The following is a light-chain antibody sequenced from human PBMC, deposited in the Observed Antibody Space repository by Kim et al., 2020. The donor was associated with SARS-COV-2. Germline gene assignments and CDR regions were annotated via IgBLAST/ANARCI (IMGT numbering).Light chain of an antibody. CDR1: SSDVGSYNH. CDR2: DVS. Sequence: GQSVTISCTRTSSDVGSYNHVSWYQQHPGKAPKLMIYDVSKRPSGVSSRFSGSKSGNTASLTISGLQADDEADYYCSSYTTSISYVFGVGTKVTVL. CDR3: SSYTTSISYV. J-gene: IGLJ1*01. V-gene: IGLV2-14*03.